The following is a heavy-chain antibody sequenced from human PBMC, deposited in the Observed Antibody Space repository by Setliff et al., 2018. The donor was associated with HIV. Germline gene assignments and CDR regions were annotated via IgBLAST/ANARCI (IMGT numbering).Heavy chain of an antibody. CDR2: IHSSGPT. D-gene: IGHD6-19*01. CDR3: ARHDANTAGPFFLH. J-gene: IGHJ1*01. CDR1: GGSINNYY. Sequence: ETLSLTCTVSGGSINNYYWSWIRQPPGKGLEWIGYIHSSGPTNYSPSLESRVSMSVDMSKSQFSLKLRSVIAADTAVYYCARHDANTAGPFFLHWGQGTLVTVSS. V-gene: IGHV4-59*08.